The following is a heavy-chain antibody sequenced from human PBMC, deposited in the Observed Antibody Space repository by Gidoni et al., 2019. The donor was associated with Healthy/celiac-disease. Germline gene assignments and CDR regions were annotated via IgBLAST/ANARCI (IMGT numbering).Heavy chain of an antibody. V-gene: IGHV1-69*01. CDR2: IIPIFGTA. J-gene: IGHJ5*02. CDR1: GGTFSSYA. Sequence: QVQLVQSGAEVKKPGSSVKVSCKASGGTFSSYAISWVRQAPGQGREWMGWIIPIFGTANYAQKFQGRVTITADESTSTAYMELSSLRSEDTAVYYCARAQIPLEWLSRNWFDPWGQGTLVTVSS. D-gene: IGHD3-3*01. CDR3: ARAQIPLEWLSRNWFDP.